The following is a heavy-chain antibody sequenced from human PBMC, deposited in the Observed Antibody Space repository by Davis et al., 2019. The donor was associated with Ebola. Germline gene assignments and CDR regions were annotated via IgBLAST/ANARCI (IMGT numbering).Heavy chain of an antibody. V-gene: IGHV3-48*01. J-gene: IGHJ6*02. D-gene: IGHD2-15*01. CDR2: ISTTSRTI. Sequence: GESLKISCAVSGFTFSTYSMNWVRQAPGKGLEWVSYISTTSRTIYYADSVKGRFTISRDNAKNSLYLQMNSLRAEDTAVYYCAKWDCSGGSCYGMDVWGQGTTVTVSS. CDR3: AKWDCSGGSCYGMDV. CDR1: GFTFSTYS.